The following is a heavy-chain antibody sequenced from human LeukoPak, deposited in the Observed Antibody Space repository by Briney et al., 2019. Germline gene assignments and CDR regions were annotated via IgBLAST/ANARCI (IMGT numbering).Heavy chain of an antibody. CDR2: IYTGGST. CDR1: GFTVNSNY. CDR3: ARGFGKVAANVFGGYTMDV. J-gene: IGHJ6*02. Sequence: GGSLRLSCAASGFTVNSNYMSWVRQAPGKGLEWVSLIYTGGSTYYADSVKGRFTISRDNSKNTLYLQMNSLRPEDTAVYCCARGFGKVAANVFGGYTMDVWGQGTTVTVSS. D-gene: IGHD6-6*01. V-gene: IGHV3-66*02.